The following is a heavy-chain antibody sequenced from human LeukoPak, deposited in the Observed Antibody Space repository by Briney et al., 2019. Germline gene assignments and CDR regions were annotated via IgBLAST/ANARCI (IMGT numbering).Heavy chain of an antibody. V-gene: IGHV4-34*01. CDR1: GGSFSGYY. CDR2: INHSGST. J-gene: IGHJ4*02. D-gene: IGHD4-17*01. CDR3: ARDPEQPMVTTVTTEGY. Sequence: ETLSLTCAVYGGSFSGYYWSWIRQPPGKGLEWIGEINHSGSTNYNPSLKSRVTISVDTSKNQFSLKLSSVTAADTAVYYCARDPEQPMVTTVTTEGYWGQGTLVTVSS.